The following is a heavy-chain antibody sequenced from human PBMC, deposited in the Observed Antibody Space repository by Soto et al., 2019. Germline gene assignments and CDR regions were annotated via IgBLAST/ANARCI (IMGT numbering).Heavy chain of an antibody. CDR1: GFTFSSYG. D-gene: IGHD3-10*01. V-gene: IGHV3-33*01. J-gene: IGHJ3*02. CDR3: ARDARNYAFDI. Sequence: QVQLVESGGGVVQPGRSLRLSCAAYGFTFSSYGMHWVRQAPGKGLEWVAVIWYDGSNKYYADSVKGRFTISRDNSKNTLYLQMNSLRAEDTAVYYCARDARNYAFDIWGQGTMVTVSS. CDR2: IWYDGSNK.